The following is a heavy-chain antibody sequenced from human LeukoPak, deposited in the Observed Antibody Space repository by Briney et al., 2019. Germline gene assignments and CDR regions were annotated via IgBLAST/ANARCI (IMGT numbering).Heavy chain of an antibody. J-gene: IGHJ4*02. V-gene: IGHV4-4*07. CDR2: IYTSGST. CDR1: GSSISSYY. CDR3: ARNGGSGTYYDGSFDY. Sequence: SETLSLTCTVSGSSISSYYWSWIRQSAGKGLEWIGRIYTSGSTNYNPSLKSRVTMSVDTSKNQFSLKLSSVTAADTAVYYCARNGGSGTYYDGSFDYWGQGTLVTVSS. D-gene: IGHD1-26*01.